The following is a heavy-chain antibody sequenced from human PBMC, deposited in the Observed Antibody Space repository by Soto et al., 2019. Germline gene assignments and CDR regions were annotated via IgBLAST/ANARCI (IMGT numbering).Heavy chain of an antibody. J-gene: IGHJ6*02. Sequence: SVKVSCKASGRTFRSYAISWVREGPGNWLGWVGGIIPIFSTANYEKKFQGRVTTTADESTSTAYMELSSLRSEDTAVYYCARDLAYYDILAGYYTKSGPPDVWGQGTTVTVSS. CDR3: ARDLAYYDILAGYYTKSGPPDV. CDR1: GRTFRSYA. CDR2: IIPIFSTA. V-gene: IGHV1-69*13. D-gene: IGHD3-9*01.